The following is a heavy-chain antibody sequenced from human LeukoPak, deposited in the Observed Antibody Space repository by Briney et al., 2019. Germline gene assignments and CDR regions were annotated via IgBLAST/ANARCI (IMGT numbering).Heavy chain of an antibody. CDR1: GGTFINYA. Sequence: GASVTVSYKASGGTFINYAISWVRQAPGQGLEWMGGIIPIFGTANYAQKFQGRVTITADESTSTAYMELSSLRSEDTAVYYCARVGQLLPYYFDYWGQGTLVTVSS. V-gene: IGHV1-69*01. D-gene: IGHD2-2*01. J-gene: IGHJ4*02. CDR3: ARVGQLLPYYFDY. CDR2: IIPIFGTA.